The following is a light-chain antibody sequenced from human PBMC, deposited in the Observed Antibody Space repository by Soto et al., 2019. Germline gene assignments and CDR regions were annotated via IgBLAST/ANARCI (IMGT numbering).Light chain of an antibody. Sequence: QTVLTQPPSVSAAPGQKVTISCSGSSSNIGNNYVSWYQQLPGTAPKLLIYDNNKRPSGIPDRFSGSKAGTSATLGITGLQTGDEADYYCGTWDSCLSAHVVLGGGTKVTVL. CDR1: SSNIGNNY. J-gene: IGLJ2*01. CDR3: GTWDSCLSAHVV. V-gene: IGLV1-51*01. CDR2: DNN.